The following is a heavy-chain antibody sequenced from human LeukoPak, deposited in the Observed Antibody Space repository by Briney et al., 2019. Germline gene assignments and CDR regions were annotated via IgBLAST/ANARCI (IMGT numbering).Heavy chain of an antibody. CDR2: ISAYNGNT. Sequence: ASVKVSCKASGYTFTSYGISWVRQAPGQGLEWMGWISAYNGNTNYAQKLQGRVTMTTDTSTSTAYMELRSLRSDDTAVYYCAREDIRGYSYGAHWGDYWGQGTLVTVSS. CDR1: GYTFTSYG. V-gene: IGHV1-18*01. CDR3: AREDIRGYSYGAHWGDY. D-gene: IGHD5-18*01. J-gene: IGHJ4*02.